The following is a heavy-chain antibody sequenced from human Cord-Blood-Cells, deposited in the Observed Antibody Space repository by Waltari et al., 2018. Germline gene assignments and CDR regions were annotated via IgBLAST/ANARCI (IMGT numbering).Heavy chain of an antibody. Sequence: QVQLVQSGAEVKKPGASVKVSCKVSGYTLTELSMHWVRQAPGKGLEWMGGVDPEDDETIYAQKFQGRVTMTEDTSTDTAYMELSSLRSEDTAVYYCATADGGRGYSYGPFDYWGQGTLVTVSS. J-gene: IGHJ4*02. CDR3: ATADGGRGYSYGPFDY. CDR1: GYTLTELS. CDR2: VDPEDDET. V-gene: IGHV1-24*01. D-gene: IGHD5-18*01.